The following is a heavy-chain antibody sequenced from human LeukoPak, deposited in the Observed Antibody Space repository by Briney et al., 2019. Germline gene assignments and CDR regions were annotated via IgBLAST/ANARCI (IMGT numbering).Heavy chain of an antibody. CDR3: AKDPGGIDYY. V-gene: IGHV3-23*01. CDR2: ISGSGDIT. J-gene: IGHJ4*02. D-gene: IGHD3-9*01. CDR1: GFTFSSYA. Sequence: GGSLRLSCAASGFTFSSYAMSWVRQAPGKGLEWVSDISGSGDITDYADSVKGRFTISRDNSKNTLYLQMNSLRAEDTAVYYCAKDPGGIDYYWGQGTLVTVSS.